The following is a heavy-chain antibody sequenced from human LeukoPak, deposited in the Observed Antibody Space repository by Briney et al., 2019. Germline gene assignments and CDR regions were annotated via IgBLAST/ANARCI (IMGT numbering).Heavy chain of an antibody. Sequence: SETLSLTCTVSGGSISSSSYYWGWIRQPPGKGLEWIGSIYYSGSTYYNPSLKSRVTISVDTSKNQFSLKLSSFTAADPALYYCARSGGSEIFDYWGQGTLVTVSS. V-gene: IGHV4-39*01. J-gene: IGHJ4*02. CDR1: GGSISSSSYY. D-gene: IGHD3-16*01. CDR2: IYYSGST. CDR3: ARSGGSEIFDY.